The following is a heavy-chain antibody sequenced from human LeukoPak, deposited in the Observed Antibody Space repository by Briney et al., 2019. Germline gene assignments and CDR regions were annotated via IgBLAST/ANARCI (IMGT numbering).Heavy chain of an antibody. CDR3: AQATAHDAFDI. D-gene: IGHD2-21*02. J-gene: IGHJ3*02. V-gene: IGHV4-59*12. Sequence: SETLSLTCSVSGGSISSYYWSWIRQPPGKGLEWIGYIYSTGSTNYNPSLKSRVTISVDTSKNQFSLKLSSVTAADTAVYYCAQATAHDAFDIWGQGTMVTVSS. CDR1: GGSISSYY. CDR2: IYSTGST.